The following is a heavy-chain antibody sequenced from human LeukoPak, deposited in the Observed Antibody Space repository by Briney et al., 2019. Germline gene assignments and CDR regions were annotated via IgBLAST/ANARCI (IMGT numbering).Heavy chain of an antibody. CDR2: INHSGST. CDR1: GGSFSDYY. D-gene: IGHD3/OR15-3a*01. J-gene: IGHJ6*03. CDR3: ARGLGGGLRYYYYYMDV. Sequence: KSSETLSLTCTVYGGSFSDYYWSWIRQPPGKGLEWIGEINHSGSTNYNPSLKSRVTISVDTSKNQFSLKLSSVTAADTAVYYCARGLGGGLRYYYYYMDVWGKGTTVTVSS. V-gene: IGHV4-34*01.